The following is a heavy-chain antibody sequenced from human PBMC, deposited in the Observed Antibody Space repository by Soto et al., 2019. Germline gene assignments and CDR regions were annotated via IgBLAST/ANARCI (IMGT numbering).Heavy chain of an antibody. CDR2: INPNSGGT. D-gene: IGHD6-6*01. Sequence: ASVKVSCKASGYTFTGYYMHWVRQAPGQGLEWMGWINPNSGGTNYAQKFQGWVTMTRDTSISTAYMELSRLRSDDTAVYYRARDLAASGGSSTGFDYWGQGTLVTVSS. V-gene: IGHV1-2*04. CDR1: GYTFTGYY. J-gene: IGHJ4*02. CDR3: ARDLAASGGSSTGFDY.